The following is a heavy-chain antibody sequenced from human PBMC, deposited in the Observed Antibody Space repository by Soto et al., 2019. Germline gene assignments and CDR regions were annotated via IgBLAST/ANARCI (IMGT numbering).Heavy chain of an antibody. CDR2: INPNSGGT. V-gene: IGHV1-2*04. CDR1: GYTFTGYY. Sequence: ASVKVSCKASGYTFTGYYMHWVRQAPGQGLEWMGWINPNSGGTNYAQKFQGWVTMTRDTSISTAYMELSRLRSDDTAVYYCARDRVAAHYYYYYGMDVWGQGTTVTVS. J-gene: IGHJ6*02. CDR3: ARDRVAAHYYYYYGMDV. D-gene: IGHD6-6*01.